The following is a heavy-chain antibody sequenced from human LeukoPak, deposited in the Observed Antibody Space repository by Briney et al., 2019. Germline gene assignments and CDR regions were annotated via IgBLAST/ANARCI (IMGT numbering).Heavy chain of an antibody. CDR1: GFTFSSYG. CDR2: ISYDGSNK. J-gene: IGHJ6*04. D-gene: IGHD3-10*01. CDR3: AKEGYYGSGSEYYYYYGMDV. Sequence: GGSLRLSCAASGFTFSSYGMHWVRQAPGKGLEWVAVISYDGSNKYYADSVKGRFTISRDNSKNTLYLQMNSLRAEDTAVYYCAKEGYYGSGSEYYYYYGMDVWDKGTTVTVSS. V-gene: IGHV3-30*18.